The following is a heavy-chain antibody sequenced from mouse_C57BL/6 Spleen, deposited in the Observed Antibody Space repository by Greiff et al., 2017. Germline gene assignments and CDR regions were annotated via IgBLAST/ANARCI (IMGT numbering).Heavy chain of an antibody. J-gene: IGHJ3*01. CDR1: GYTFTEYT. CDR3: ERHEERGDGRAWFAY. Sequence: QVQLKESGAELVKPGASVKLSCKASGYTFTEYTIHWVKQRTGQGLEWIGWFYPGSGSIKYKEKFKDKATLTADKSSSTVYMELSRVASEDSAVYFCERHEERGDGRAWFAYWGQGTLVTVSA. CDR2: FYPGSGSI. D-gene: IGHD1-1*02. V-gene: IGHV1-62-2*01.